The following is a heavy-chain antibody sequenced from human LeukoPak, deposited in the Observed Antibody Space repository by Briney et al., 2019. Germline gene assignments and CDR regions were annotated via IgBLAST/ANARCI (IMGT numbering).Heavy chain of an antibody. Sequence: PSETLSLTCTVSGGSISSSSYYWGWIRQPPGKGLVWIGSICYSGSTYSNPSLKSRVTISVATSKDQFSLKLSSVTAADTAVYYCASHVYYDILTGYYKGYYFDYWGQGTLVTVSS. D-gene: IGHD3-9*01. CDR3: ASHVYYDILTGYYKGYYFDY. CDR2: ICYSGST. CDR1: GGSISSSSYY. J-gene: IGHJ4*02. V-gene: IGHV4-39*01.